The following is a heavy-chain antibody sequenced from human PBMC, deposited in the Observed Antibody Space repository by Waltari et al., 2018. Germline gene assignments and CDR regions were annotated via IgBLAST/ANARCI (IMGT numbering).Heavy chain of an antibody. J-gene: IGHJ2*01. D-gene: IGHD3-10*01. CDR3: ARDIRGPVGQRPPWYFDL. CDR2: INSDGSST. Sequence: VQLLESGGGLVQPGGSLSLSCAASGFTFSSYGLHWARQAPGKGLVWVSRINSDGSSTSYADSVKGRFTISRDNAKNTLYLQMNSLRAEDTAVYYCARDIRGPVGQRPPWYFDLWGRGTLVTVSS. V-gene: IGHV3-74*01. CDR1: GFTFSSYG.